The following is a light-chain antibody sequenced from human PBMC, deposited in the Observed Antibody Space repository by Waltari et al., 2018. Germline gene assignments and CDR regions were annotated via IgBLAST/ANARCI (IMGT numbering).Light chain of an antibody. J-gene: IGLJ1*01. CDR1: SSNIGSNT. Sequence: QSVLTQPPSASGTPGQRVTISCSGSSSNIGSNTVNWYQQLPGTAPKLPIYSNNQRPSGVPDRFSGSKSGTSASLAISGLQSEDEADYYCAAWDDSLNGLYVFGTGTKVTVL. CDR2: SNN. V-gene: IGLV1-44*01. CDR3: AAWDDSLNGLYV.